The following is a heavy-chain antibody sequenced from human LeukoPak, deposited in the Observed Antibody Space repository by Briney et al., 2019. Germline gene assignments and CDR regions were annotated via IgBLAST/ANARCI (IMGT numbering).Heavy chain of an antibody. CDR3: ARGTRTYYYGSGRLRAYYFDY. CDR2: IYYSGII. J-gene: IGHJ4*02. Sequence: KSSETLSLTCTVSGGSISSGGYYWSWIRQHPGKGLEWIGSIYYSGIIYYNPSLKSRVTISVDTSKNQFSLKLSSVTAADTAVYYCARGTRTYYYGSGRLRAYYFDYWGQGTLVTVSS. CDR1: GGSISSGGYY. D-gene: IGHD3-10*01. V-gene: IGHV4-39*07.